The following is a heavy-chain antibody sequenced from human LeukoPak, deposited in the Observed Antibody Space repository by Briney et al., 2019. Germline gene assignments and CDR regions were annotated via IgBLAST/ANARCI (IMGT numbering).Heavy chain of an antibody. CDR2: IGGSGGIT. Sequence: GGCLRLSCASSGFTFSSYAMSWVRQAPGKGLEWVSAIGGSGGITYYADSVKGRFTIYRDNSKNTLYLQMNSLRAEDTAVYYCAKDLSRFDYWGQGTLVTVSS. CDR3: AKDLSRFDY. J-gene: IGHJ4*02. CDR1: GFTFSSYA. V-gene: IGHV3-23*01.